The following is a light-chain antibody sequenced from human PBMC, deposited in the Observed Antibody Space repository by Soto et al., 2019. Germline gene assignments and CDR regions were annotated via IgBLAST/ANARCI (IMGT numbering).Light chain of an antibody. CDR1: QSVNSN. CDR3: QQYGNSPT. V-gene: IGKV3-20*01. J-gene: IGKJ1*01. Sequence: EIVMTQSPGTLSVSPGERATLSCRASQSVNSNLAWYQQKPGQSPRLLIYGASSRATGVPDRFSGSGSGTDFTLTISNLEPEDFAMYYCQQYGNSPTFGQGTKVDIK. CDR2: GAS.